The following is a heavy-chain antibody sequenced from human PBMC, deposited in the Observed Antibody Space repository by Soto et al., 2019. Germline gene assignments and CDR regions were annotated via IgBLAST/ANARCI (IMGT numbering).Heavy chain of an antibody. J-gene: IGHJ6*02. CDR1: GGTFGNSA. CDR3: ARDKYRQQLGGNYYYGIDV. V-gene: IGHV1-69*12. CDR2: IIPIFPTP. D-gene: IGHD3-16*02. Sequence: QVQLVQSGAEVKKPGSSVTVSCKASGGTFGNSAISWVRQAPGQGLEWMGGIIPIFPTPAYAQKFQGRVTITADESTSTAYMELTSRRSEDTAVYYCARDKYRQQLGGNYYYGIDVWGQGTTVTVSS.